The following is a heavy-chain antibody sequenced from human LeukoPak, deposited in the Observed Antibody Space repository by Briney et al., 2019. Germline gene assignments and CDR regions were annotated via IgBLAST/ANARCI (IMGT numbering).Heavy chain of an antibody. V-gene: IGHV1-18*01. CDR2: ISAYNGNT. CDR3: ARDIAVAGTNWFDP. CDR1: GYTFTNYC. D-gene: IGHD6-19*01. Sequence: ASGTVSFKGSGYTFTNYCIGWVGPAPRQGLAWVGWISAYNGNTNYAQKLQGRVTMTTDTSTSTAYMELRSLRSDDTAVYYCARDIAVAGTNWFDPWGQGTLVTVSS. J-gene: IGHJ5*02.